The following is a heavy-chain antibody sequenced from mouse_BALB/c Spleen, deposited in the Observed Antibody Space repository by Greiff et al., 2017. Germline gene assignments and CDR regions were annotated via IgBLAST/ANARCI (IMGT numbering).Heavy chain of an antibody. D-gene: IGHD2-4*01. J-gene: IGHJ4*01. V-gene: IGHV5-12-1*01. CDR3: ARLNYDYDGYTMDY. CDR2: ISSGGGST. CDR1: GFAFSSYD. Sequence: EVMLVESGGGLVKPGGSLKLSCAASGFAFSSYDMSWVRQTPEKRLEWVAYISSGGGSTYYPDTVKGRFTISRDNAKNTLYLQMSSLKSEDTAMYYCARLNYDYDGYTMDYWGQGTSVTVSS.